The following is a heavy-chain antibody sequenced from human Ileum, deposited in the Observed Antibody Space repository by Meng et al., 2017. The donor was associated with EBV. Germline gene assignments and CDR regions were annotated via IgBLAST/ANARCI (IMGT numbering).Heavy chain of an antibody. CDR2: IYYSGST. V-gene: IGHV4-59*08. J-gene: IGHJ4*02. CDR3: ARGGWSLDY. D-gene: IGHD2-15*01. CDR1: GVSISSYY. Sequence: HVQLRGSDPGLVMPSETLSLTCTVSGVSISSYYWSWILQPPGKGLEWIGYIYYSGSTNYNPSLKSRVTISVDTSKNQFSLNLSSVTAADTAVYYCARGGWSLDYWGQGTLVTVSS.